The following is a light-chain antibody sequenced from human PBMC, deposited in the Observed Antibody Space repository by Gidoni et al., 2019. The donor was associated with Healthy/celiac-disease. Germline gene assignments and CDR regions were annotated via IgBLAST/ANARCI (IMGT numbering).Light chain of an antibody. CDR2: DAS. CDR3: QQFNSYPTWT. V-gene: IGKV1-13*02. CDR1: QGISSA. J-gene: IGKJ1*01. Sequence: AIQLTQSPSSLSASVGDRVTITCRASQGISSALAWYQQKPGKAPKLLIYDASSLESGVPSRFSGSGSGTDFTLTIGSLQPEDFATYYCQQFNSYPTWTFGQGTKVEIK.